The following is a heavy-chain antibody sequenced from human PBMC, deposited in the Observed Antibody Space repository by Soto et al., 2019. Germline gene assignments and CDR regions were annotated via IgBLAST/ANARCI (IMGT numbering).Heavy chain of an antibody. Sequence: EVQLVESGGGLVKPGGSLRLSCAASGFTFSSYSMNWVRQAPGKGLEWVSSISSSSTDVHYADSVRGRFTISRDNTKNSLYLQMSSLRAEDTAAYYCARLTFGENSFYGMDVWGQGTTVTVSS. CDR3: ARLTFGENSFYGMDV. CDR1: GFTFSSYS. D-gene: IGHD3-3*01. J-gene: IGHJ6*02. CDR2: ISSSSTDV. V-gene: IGHV3-21*01.